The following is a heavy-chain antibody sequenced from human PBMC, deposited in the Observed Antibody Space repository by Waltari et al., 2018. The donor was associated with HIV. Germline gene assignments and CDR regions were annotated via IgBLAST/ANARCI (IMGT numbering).Heavy chain of an antibody. Sequence: VQLVQSGAEMRKPGASVKVSCRASGYTFSAYTISWVRQAPGQGLEWMGWISGYNGNTKYEQKFQGRVNMTTDTSTSTAHMELRSLRSDDTAVYYCARGVSIVRGVMIRGHMDVWGQGTTVTVSS. CDR2: ISGYNGNT. D-gene: IGHD3-10*01. CDR3: ARGVSIVRGVMIRGHMDV. V-gene: IGHV1-18*01. CDR1: GYTFSAYT. J-gene: IGHJ6*02.